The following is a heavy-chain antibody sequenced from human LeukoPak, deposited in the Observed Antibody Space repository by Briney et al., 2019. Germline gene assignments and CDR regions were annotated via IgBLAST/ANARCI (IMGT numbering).Heavy chain of an antibody. CDR2: IYTSGST. V-gene: IGHV4-61*02. CDR3: ARGTLTYYYGSGDDPDY. D-gene: IGHD3-10*01. J-gene: IGHJ4*02. Sequence: PSQTLSLTCTVSGGSISSGSYYWSWIRQPAGKGLEWIGRIYTSGSTNYNPSLKSRVTISVDTSKNQFSLKLSSVTAADTAVYYCARGTLTYYYGSGDDPDYWGQGTLVTVSS. CDR1: GGSISSGSYY.